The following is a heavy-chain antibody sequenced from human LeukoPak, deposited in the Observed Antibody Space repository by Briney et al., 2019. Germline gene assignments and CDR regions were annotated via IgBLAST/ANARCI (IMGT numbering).Heavy chain of an antibody. CDR1: GFTFSSYN. CDR2: ISSSSYI. V-gene: IGHV3-21*01. CDR3: AREGGYCSGGSCYSY. J-gene: IGHJ4*02. D-gene: IGHD2-15*01. Sequence: GGSLRLSCAASGFTFSSYNMNWVRQAPGKGLEWVSSISSSSYIYYADSVKGRFTISRDNAKNSLYLQMNSLRAEDTAVYYCAREGGYCSGGSCYSYWGQGTLLTVSS.